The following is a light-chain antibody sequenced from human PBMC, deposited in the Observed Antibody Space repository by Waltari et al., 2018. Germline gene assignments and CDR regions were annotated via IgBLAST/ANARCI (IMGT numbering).Light chain of an antibody. CDR2: LAS. CDR3: QQSNSSPHT. V-gene: IGKV1-39*01. CDR1: QSIASN. J-gene: IGKJ4*01. Sequence: DIQMTQSPSSLSASVGIRITITCRPSQSIASNLNWYQQKPGRAPKLLIFLASNLQSGVPSRFSGSGSGTDFTLTINNLQPEDFALYSCQQSNSSPHTFGGGTKVESK.